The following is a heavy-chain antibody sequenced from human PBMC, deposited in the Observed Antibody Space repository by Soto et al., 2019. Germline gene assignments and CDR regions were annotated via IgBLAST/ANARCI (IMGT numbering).Heavy chain of an antibody. CDR2: IDWHDDK. J-gene: IGHJ6*01. CDR1: GFSLTTTGRC. Sequence: GSGPTLVNPTQTLTLTCTFSGFSLTTTGRCVSWIRQPPGKALEWLALIDWHDDKYYSTSLKTRLTISKDTSKNQVVLTMTNMDPVDTATYYCARVAAAGAYYYYGMDVWGQGATVTVSS. CDR3: ARVAAAGAYYYYGMDV. D-gene: IGHD6-13*01. V-gene: IGHV2-70*01.